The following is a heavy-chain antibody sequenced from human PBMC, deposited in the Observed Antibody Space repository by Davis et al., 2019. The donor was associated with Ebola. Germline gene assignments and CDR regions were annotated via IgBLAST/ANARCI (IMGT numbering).Heavy chain of an antibody. CDR2: ISGSGGST. V-gene: IGHV3-23*01. D-gene: IGHD6-13*01. CDR3: AREHSSSWPRGWFDP. J-gene: IGHJ5*02. Sequence: GESLKISCAASGFTVSSNYMSWVRQAPGKGLEWVSAISGSGGSTYYADSVKGRFTISRDNSKNTLYLQMNSLRAEDTAVYYCAREHSSSWPRGWFDPWGQGTLVTVSS. CDR1: GFTVSSNY.